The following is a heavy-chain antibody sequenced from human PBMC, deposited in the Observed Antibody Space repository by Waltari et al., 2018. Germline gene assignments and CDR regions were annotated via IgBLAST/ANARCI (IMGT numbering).Heavy chain of an antibody. CDR2: SYSSGST. J-gene: IGHJ2*01. CDR1: GGSISSGSYY. D-gene: IGHD3-10*01. V-gene: IGHV4-61*09. Sequence: QVQLQESGPGLVKPSQTLSLTCTVSGGSISSGSYYWSWIRQPAGTGLEWVGYSYSSGSTNYNPARKSRVNISGDTSKNQFSLKLSSGTAADTAVYYCAREYYGSGSYYNWYFDLWGRGTLVTVSS. CDR3: AREYYGSGSYYNWYFDL.